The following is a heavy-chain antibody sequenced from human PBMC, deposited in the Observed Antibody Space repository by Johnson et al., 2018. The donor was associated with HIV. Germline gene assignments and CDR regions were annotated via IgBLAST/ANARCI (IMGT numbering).Heavy chain of an antibody. D-gene: IGHD6-13*01. V-gene: IGHV3-66*01. Sequence: VQLVESGGDLVQPGGSLRLSCAASGFTFSSSGMHWVRQAPGKGLDWVSVISSGGDTYYADSVRGRFSISRGNSKNTLYLQMNRLRAEDTAVYYCAKVVTASSSGQDDAFDIWGQGTVVTVSS. CDR1: GFTFSSSG. CDR3: AKVVTASSSGQDDAFDI. CDR2: ISSGGDT. J-gene: IGHJ3*02.